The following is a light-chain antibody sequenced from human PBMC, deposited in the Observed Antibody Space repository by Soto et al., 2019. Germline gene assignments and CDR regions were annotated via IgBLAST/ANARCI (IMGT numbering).Light chain of an antibody. CDR1: QSMSDW. J-gene: IGKJ1*01. Sequence: DIQMTQSPSTLSASVGDRVTITCRASQSMSDWLAWYQQKPGKAPKFLIYKASNLESGVPSRFSGSGSWTEFTLTISSVQPDDFATYYCQYYDSYSWTFGQGTKVEIK. CDR3: QYYDSYSWT. V-gene: IGKV1-5*03. CDR2: KAS.